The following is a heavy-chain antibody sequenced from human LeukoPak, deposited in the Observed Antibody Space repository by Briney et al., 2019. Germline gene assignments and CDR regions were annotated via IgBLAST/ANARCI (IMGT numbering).Heavy chain of an antibody. CDR1: GFNFANHA. D-gene: IGHD2-21*02. CDR2: ISGGGDIT. V-gene: IGHV3-23*01. J-gene: IGHJ4*02. Sequence: GGSLRLSCAASGFNFANHAMSWFGQPAGKGLEWVSAISGGGDITYYADSVKGRFTISRDNSKDTLFLQMHSLRPGDTAVYYCVREDTPATANYWGQGTLVTISS. CDR3: VREDTPATANY.